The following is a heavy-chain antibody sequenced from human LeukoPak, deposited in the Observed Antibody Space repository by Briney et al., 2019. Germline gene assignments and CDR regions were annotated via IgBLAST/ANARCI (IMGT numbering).Heavy chain of an antibody. CDR1: GGSISSYY. V-gene: IGHV4-59*01. Sequence: SETLSLTCTVSGGSISSYYWSWIRQPPGKGLEWIGYIYYSGSTNYNPPLKSRVTISVDTSKNQFSLKLTSVTAADTAVYYCARTTEGGYTYGYFYYYYMDVWGKGTTVTISS. CDR3: ARTTEGGYTYGYFYYYYMDV. CDR2: IYYSGST. D-gene: IGHD5-18*01. J-gene: IGHJ6*03.